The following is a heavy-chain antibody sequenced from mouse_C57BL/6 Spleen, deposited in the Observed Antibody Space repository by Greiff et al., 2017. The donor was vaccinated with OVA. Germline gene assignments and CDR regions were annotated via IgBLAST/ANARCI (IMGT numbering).Heavy chain of an antibody. CDR3: AGLLDAMDY. Sequence: EVKLVESGGGLVQPGGSMKLSCVASGFTFSNYWMNWVSQSPEKGLEWVAQIRLKSDNYETHYAESVKGRFTISRDDSKSSVYLQMNNLRAEDTGIYYCAGLLDAMDYWGQGTSVTVSS. V-gene: IGHV6-3*01. CDR2: IRLKSDNYET. CDR1: GFTFSNYW. D-gene: IGHD1-1*01. J-gene: IGHJ4*01.